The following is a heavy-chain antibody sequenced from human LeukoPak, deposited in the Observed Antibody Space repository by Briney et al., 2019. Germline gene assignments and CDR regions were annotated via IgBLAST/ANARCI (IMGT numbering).Heavy chain of an antibody. J-gene: IGHJ4*02. D-gene: IGHD6-13*01. V-gene: IGHV1-69*04. CDR1: GYTFTSYA. Sequence: SVKVSCKASGYTFTSYAISWVRQAPGQGLEWMGRIIPILGIANYAQKFQGRVTITADKSTSTAYMELSSLRSEDTAVYYCARISSSWSFDYWGQGTLVTVSS. CDR2: IIPILGIA. CDR3: ARISSSWSFDY.